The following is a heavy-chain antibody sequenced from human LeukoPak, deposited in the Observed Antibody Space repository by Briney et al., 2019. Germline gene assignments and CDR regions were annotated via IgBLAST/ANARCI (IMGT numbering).Heavy chain of an antibody. CDR3: ARDVATAVHFQFDP. CDR2: INPSGGST. V-gene: IGHV1-46*01. Sequence: EASVKVSCKASGYSFTSYGITWVRQAPGQGLEWMGIINPSGGSTSYAQKFQGRVTMTRDTSTSTVYMELSSLRSEDTAVYYCARDVATAVHFQFDPWGQGTLVTVSS. D-gene: IGHD2-21*02. J-gene: IGHJ5*02. CDR1: GYSFTSYG.